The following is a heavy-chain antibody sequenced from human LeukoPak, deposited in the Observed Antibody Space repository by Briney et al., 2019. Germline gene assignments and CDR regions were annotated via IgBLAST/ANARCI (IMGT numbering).Heavy chain of an antibody. CDR1: GFTFSSYA. CDR3: LPMVRGVIISY. Sequence: GGSLRLSCAASGFTFSSYAMSWVRQAPGKGLEWVSAISGSGGSTYYADSVKGRFTISRDNSKNTLYLQMNSLRAEDTAVYYCLPMVRGVIISYWGQGTLVTVSS. D-gene: IGHD3-10*01. V-gene: IGHV3-23*01. CDR2: ISGSGGST. J-gene: IGHJ4*02.